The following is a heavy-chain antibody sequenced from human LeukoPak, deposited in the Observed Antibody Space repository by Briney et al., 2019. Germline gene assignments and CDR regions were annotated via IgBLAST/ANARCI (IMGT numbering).Heavy chain of an antibody. CDR1: GYSFTSYY. CDR2: INPSGSSA. D-gene: IGHD1-26*01. V-gene: IGHV1-46*01. CDR3: ARDNSVGETAWWFDP. Sequence: GASVKVSCKASGYSFTSYYTHWVRQAPGQGLEWMGFINPSGSSAAYAQKFQGRLTMTRDMFTSTDYMELTSLTSDDTAVYYCARDNSVGETAWWFDPWGQGPLVTVSS. J-gene: IGHJ5*02.